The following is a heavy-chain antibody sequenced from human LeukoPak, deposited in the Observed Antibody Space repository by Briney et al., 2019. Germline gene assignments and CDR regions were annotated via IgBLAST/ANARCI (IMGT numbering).Heavy chain of an antibody. Sequence: PGESLRLSCAASGFTFGSYWMHWVRQPPGKGLVWVSHINTDASNANYAVSVKGRFTIYRDNAKNTLYLQMNSLRAEDTAVYYCARDLAYCSGGRCHPSPIDFWGQGTLVTVSS. D-gene: IGHD2-15*01. CDR2: INTDASNA. CDR3: ARDLAYCSGGRCHPSPIDF. CDR1: GFTFGSYW. J-gene: IGHJ4*02. V-gene: IGHV3-74*01.